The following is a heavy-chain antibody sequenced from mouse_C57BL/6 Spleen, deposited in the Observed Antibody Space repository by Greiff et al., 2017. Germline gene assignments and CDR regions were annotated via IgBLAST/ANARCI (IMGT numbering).Heavy chain of an antibody. Sequence: QVQLQQSGAELVRPGASVTLSCKASGYTFTDYEMHWVKQTPVHGLEWIGAIDPETDGTAYNQKFKGKAILTADKSSSTAYMEHRSLPSEDSAVYYCTRAVYYYAMDYWGQGTSVTVSS. CDR2: IDPETDGT. CDR1: GYTFTDYE. J-gene: IGHJ4*01. V-gene: IGHV1-15*01. CDR3: TRAVYYYAMDY.